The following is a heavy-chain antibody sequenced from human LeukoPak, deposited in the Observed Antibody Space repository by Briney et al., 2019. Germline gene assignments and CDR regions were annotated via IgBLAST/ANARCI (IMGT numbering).Heavy chain of an antibody. V-gene: IGHV3-23*01. CDR2: ISGSGGST. Sequence: PGGSLRLSCAASGFTFSSYAMSWVRRAPGKGLEWVSAISGSGGSTYYADSVKGRFTISRDNSKNTLYLQMNSPRAEDTAVYYCAKDVLNYYDSSGYGYFQHWGQGTLVTVSS. D-gene: IGHD3-22*01. CDR1: GFTFSSYA. J-gene: IGHJ1*01. CDR3: AKDVLNYYDSSGYGYFQH.